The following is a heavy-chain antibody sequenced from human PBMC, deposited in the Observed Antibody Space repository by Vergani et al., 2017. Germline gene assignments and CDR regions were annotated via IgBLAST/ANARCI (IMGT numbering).Heavy chain of an antibody. D-gene: IGHD3-16*01. CDR3: ASGKYYSDSTSHFRGRYFDV. Sequence: QMQLQESGPGLVKASETLSLTCTVSGDSIISRSYYLGWIRQPPGKGLEWIGSIYNSGNGDSSSSPKSRVTISADTSKNQFSLRLTSVTAADTAVYYCASGKYYSDSTSHFRGRYFDVWGRGTLVTVPS. V-gene: IGHV4-39*01. CDR1: GDSIISRSYY. CDR2: IYNSGNG. J-gene: IGHJ2*01.